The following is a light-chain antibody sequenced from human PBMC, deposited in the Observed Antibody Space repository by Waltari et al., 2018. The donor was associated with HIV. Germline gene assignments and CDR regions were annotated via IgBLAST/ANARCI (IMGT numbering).Light chain of an antibody. CDR2: QDS. V-gene: IGLV3-1*01. J-gene: IGLJ1*01. CDR3: QAWDSSTYV. CDR1: ELGDHY. Sequence: YELTRPPSVSVSPGPTASITFSGAELGDHYACWYQQKPGKPPVLVIYQDSKRPSGIPERFSGSNSGNTATLTISGTQAMDEADYYCQAWDSSTYVFGTGTKVTVL.